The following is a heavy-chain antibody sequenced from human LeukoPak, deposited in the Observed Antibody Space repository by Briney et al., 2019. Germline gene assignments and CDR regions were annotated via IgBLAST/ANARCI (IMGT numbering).Heavy chain of an antibody. CDR2: ISGSDGTS. CDR1: GFTFSSHA. CDR3: AIDRLVHDY. J-gene: IGHJ4*02. Sequence: GGSLILSCAASGFTFSSHAMSWVRQAPGKGLEWVSGISGSDGTSYYADSVKGRFTISRDNSKNTLYLQMNSLRAEDTAVYYCAIDRLVHDYWGQGTLVTVSS. D-gene: IGHD6-19*01. V-gene: IGHV3-23*01.